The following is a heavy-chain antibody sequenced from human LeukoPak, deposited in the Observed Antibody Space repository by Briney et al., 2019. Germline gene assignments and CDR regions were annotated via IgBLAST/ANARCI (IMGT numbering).Heavy chain of an antibody. J-gene: IGHJ6*04. CDR3: AELGITMIGGV. V-gene: IGHV3-30*02. Sequence: GGSLRLSCAASGFTFSTYGMHWVRQAPGKGLEWVAFVRYDGSKKYYADSVKGRITISRDNSKNTLYLQMNSLRAEDTAVYYCAELGITMIGGVWGKGTTVTISS. CDR2: VRYDGSKK. D-gene: IGHD3-10*02. CDR1: GFTFSTYG.